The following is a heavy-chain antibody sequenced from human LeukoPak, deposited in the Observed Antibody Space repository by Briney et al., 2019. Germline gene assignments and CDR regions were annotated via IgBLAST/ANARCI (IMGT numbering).Heavy chain of an antibody. CDR1: GFTFSSYA. CDR3: AKGSSWHRLDM. CDR2: ISGGADSA. V-gene: IGHV3-23*01. D-gene: IGHD6-13*01. Sequence: GGSLRLSCAASGFTFSSYAMNLVRQAPGKGLDWVSAISGGADSAYYADSVKGRFTISRDNSKNTLYLQMNSLRVEDTAVYYCAKGSSWHRLDMWGQGTMVTVSS. J-gene: IGHJ3*02.